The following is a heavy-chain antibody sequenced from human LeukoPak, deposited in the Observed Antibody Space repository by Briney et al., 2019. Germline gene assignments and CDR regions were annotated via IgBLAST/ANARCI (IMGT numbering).Heavy chain of an antibody. CDR3: AKDTVTTSGYFDP. CDR2: ISNTGTDT. Sequence: GGSLRLSCAASGFTFSTYAMGWVRQAPGKGLEWVADISNTGTDTYYADSVKGRFTISRDNSKNTLYPQMNSLRVDDTAVYYCAKDTVTTSGYFDPWGQGTLVTVSS. CDR1: GFTFSTYA. V-gene: IGHV3-23*01. D-gene: IGHD4-17*01. J-gene: IGHJ5*02.